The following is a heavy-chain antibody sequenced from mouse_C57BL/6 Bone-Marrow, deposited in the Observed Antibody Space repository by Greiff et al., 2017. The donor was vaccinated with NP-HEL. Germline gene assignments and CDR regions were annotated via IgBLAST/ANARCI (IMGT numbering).Heavy chain of an antibody. CDR1: GFTFSSYA. CDR3: SGINVLLPYGYFDV. D-gene: IGHD1-1*01. Sequence: EVQVVESGEGLVKPGGSLKLSCAASGFTFSSYAMSWVRQTPEKRLEWVAYISSGGDYIYYADTVKGRFTISRYNARNTLYLQMSSLKSEDTAMYYCSGINVLLPYGYFDVWGRGTTVTVSS. J-gene: IGHJ1*03. CDR2: ISSGGDYI. V-gene: IGHV5-9-1*02.